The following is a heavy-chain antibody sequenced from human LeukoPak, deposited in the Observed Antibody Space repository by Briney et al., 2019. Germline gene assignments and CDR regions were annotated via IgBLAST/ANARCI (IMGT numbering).Heavy chain of an antibody. D-gene: IGHD3-10*01. CDR1: GYTFTGYY. V-gene: IGHV1-2*02. CDR3: ARDRGDYYGSGSYYNPFDY. J-gene: IGHJ4*02. CDR2: INPNSGGT. Sequence: ASVKVSCKASGYTFTGYYMHWVRQAPGQGLEWMGWINPNSGGTNYAQKFQGRVTMTRDTSISTAYMELSRLRSDDTAVYYCARDRGDYYGSGSYYNPFDYWGQGTLVTVSS.